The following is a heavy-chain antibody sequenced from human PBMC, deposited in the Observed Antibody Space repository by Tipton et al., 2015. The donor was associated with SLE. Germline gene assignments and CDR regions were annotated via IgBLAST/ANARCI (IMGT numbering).Heavy chain of an antibody. D-gene: IGHD3-16*01. J-gene: IGHJ4*02. CDR2: IKQDGSEK. V-gene: IGHV3-7*03. Sequence: SLRLSCAASGFTFSSYSMNWVRQAPGKGLEWVANIKQDGSEKYYVDSVKGRFTISRDNAKNSLYLQMNSLRAEDTAVYYCAKEDDLGDYFDYWGQGTLVTVSS. CDR1: GFTFSSYS. CDR3: AKEDDLGDYFDY.